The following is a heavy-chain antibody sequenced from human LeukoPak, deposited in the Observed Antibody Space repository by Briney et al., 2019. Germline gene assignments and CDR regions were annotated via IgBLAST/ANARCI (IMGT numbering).Heavy chain of an antibody. V-gene: IGHV3-7*03. CDR2: IKQDGSEK. D-gene: IGHD2-2*01. CDR3: ARYCSSTSCYSDLFDP. Sequence: LAGGSLRLSCAASGFTFSSYWMSWVRQAPGKGLEWVANIKQDGSEKYYVDSVKGRFTISRDNAKNSLYLQMNSLRAEDTAVYYCARYCSSTSCYSDLFDPWGQGTLVTVSS. J-gene: IGHJ5*02. CDR1: GFTFSSYW.